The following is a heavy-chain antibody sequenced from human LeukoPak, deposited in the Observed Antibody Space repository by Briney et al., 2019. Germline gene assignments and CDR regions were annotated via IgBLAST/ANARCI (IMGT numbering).Heavy chain of an antibody. Sequence: ASVKVSCKASGYMFTGYYMHWVRQAPGQGREWMGWINPNSGSTNYAQKFQGRVTMTRDTSISTAYMELSSLRSDDTAVYYCARGYCSGDCFTLFDYWGQGTLVTVSS. CDR3: ARGYCSGDCFTLFDY. J-gene: IGHJ4*02. V-gene: IGHV1-2*02. CDR1: GYMFTGYY. CDR2: INPNSGST. D-gene: IGHD2-21*02.